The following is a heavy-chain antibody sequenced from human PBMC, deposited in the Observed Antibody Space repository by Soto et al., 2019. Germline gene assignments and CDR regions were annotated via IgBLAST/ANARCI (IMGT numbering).Heavy chain of an antibody. Sequence: SETLSLTCTVSGGSISSGGYYWSWIRQPPGKGLEWIVSRYDDGSTFYNPSLRSRVTISVDTSKKEFSLKVTSVTAADTAVYYCARGIYVGSSGYYLDFWGQGTLVTVSS. CDR3: ARGIYVGSSGYYLDF. J-gene: IGHJ4*02. V-gene: IGHV4-39*01. CDR1: GGSISSGGYY. D-gene: IGHD3-22*01. CDR2: RYDDGST.